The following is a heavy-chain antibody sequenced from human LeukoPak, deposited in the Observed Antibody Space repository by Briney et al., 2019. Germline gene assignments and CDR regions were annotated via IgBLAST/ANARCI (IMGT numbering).Heavy chain of an antibody. Sequence: GASVKVSCKASGGTFSSYAISWVRQAPGQGLEWMGGIIPIFGTANYAQKFQGRVTITADKSTSTAYMELSSLRSEDTAVYYCARDGIPLRRDGYNFPDSKGLILSHNYYYYYMDVWGKGTTVTVSS. CDR1: GGTFSSYA. CDR2: IIPIFGTA. V-gene: IGHV1-69*06. D-gene: IGHD5-24*01. J-gene: IGHJ6*03. CDR3: ARDGIPLRRDGYNFPDSKGLILSHNYYYYYMDV.